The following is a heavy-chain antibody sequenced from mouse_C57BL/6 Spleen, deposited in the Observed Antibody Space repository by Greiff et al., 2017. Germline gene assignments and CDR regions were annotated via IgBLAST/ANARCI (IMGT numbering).Heavy chain of an antibody. D-gene: IGHD1-1*01. J-gene: IGHJ4*01. CDR1: GYTFTDYY. Sequence: LQESGAELVRPGASVKLSCKASGYTFTDYYINWVKQRPGQGLEWIARIYPGSGNTYYNEKFKGKATLTAAKSSSTAYMQLSSLTSEDSAVYFCARHDGSSYEAMDYWGQGTSVTVSS. V-gene: IGHV1-76*01. CDR2: IYPGSGNT. CDR3: ARHDGSSYEAMDY.